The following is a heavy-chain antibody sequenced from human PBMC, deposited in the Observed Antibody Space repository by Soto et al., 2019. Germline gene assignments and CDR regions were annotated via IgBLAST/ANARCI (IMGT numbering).Heavy chain of an antibody. CDR1: GGSFSGYY. D-gene: IGHD2-15*01. CDR2: INHSGST. V-gene: IGHV4-34*01. J-gene: IGHJ4*02. CDR3: ARIYCSGGSGYSIDY. Sequence: QVQLQQWGAGLLKPSETLSLTCAVYGGSFSGYYWSRIRQPPGKGLEWIGEINHSGSTNYNPSLKSRGTISVDSSKNQFSLKLSSVTAADTAVYYCARIYCSGGSGYSIDYWGQGTLVTVSS.